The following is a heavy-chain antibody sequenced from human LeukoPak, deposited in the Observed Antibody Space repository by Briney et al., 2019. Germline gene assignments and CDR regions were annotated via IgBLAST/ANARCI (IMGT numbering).Heavy chain of an antibody. J-gene: IGHJ3*02. CDR3: ARPLAPVMLNAFDI. CDR1: GYTFTSYY. Sequence: ASVKVSCKASGYTFTSYYMHWVRQAPEQGFEWMGIINPSGGSTSYAQKFQGRVTVTRDTSTSTVYMDLRSLRSEDTAVYYCARPLAPVMLNAFDIWGQGTMITVSS. V-gene: IGHV1-46*01. CDR2: INPSGGST. D-gene: IGHD3-16*01.